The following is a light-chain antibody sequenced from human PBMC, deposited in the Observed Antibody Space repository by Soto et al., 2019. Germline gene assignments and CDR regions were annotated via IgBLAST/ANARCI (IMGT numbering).Light chain of an antibody. CDR1: QSVLHSSNNKHT. CDR2: WAS. Sequence: DIVQTQSPDSLAVSLGERATINCKSSQSVLHSSNNKHTLAWNQQKPGQPPRLLIYWASARESGVPDRFSGSGSGTDFTLTISSLQAEDVAVYYCQHYYSIPWTFGQGTKVDIK. CDR3: QHYYSIPWT. J-gene: IGKJ1*01. V-gene: IGKV4-1*01.